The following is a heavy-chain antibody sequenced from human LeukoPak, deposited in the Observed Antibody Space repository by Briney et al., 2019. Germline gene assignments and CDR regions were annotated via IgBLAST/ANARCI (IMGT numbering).Heavy chain of an antibody. CDR2: ISWNSGSI. CDR1: GFTFDDYA. Sequence: GGSLRLSCAASGFTFDDYAMHWVRQAPGKGLEWVSGISWNSGSIGYADSVKGRFTISRDNSKNTLYLQMNSLRAEDTAVYYCAKGGGSGSYYVGFLAYWGQGTLVTVSS. D-gene: IGHD3-10*01. J-gene: IGHJ4*02. CDR3: AKGGGSGSYYVGFLAY. V-gene: IGHV3-9*01.